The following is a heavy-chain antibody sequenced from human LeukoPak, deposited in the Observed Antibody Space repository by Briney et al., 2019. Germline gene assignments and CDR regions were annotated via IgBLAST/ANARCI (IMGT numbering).Heavy chain of an antibody. J-gene: IGHJ4*02. CDR1: GFIFSNYA. V-gene: IGHV3-7*01. CDR2: IKQDGSER. Sequence: GRSPRLSCAASGFIFSNYAMHWVRQAPGKGLEWVASIKQDGSERYSLDSVMGRFTISRDNAKNSLYLQMNSLRVDDTAFYYCASRNYGGHPIPLDYWGQGILVTVSS. CDR3: ASRNYGGHPIPLDY. D-gene: IGHD4-23*01.